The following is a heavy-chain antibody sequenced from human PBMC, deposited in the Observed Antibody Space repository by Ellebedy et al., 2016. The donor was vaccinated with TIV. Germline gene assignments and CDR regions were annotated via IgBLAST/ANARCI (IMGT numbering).Heavy chain of an antibody. V-gene: IGHV3-11*01. CDR1: GFTFSDSY. J-gene: IGHJ4*02. D-gene: IGHD5-12*01. CDR2: ISSSGSSI. CDR3: AKFGVQRGGYSGYDVDY. Sequence: GESLKISCAASGFTFSDSYMSWIRQAPGRGLEWVSSISSSGSSIYYADSVKGRFTISRDNAKNSVYLQVSSLRAEDTAVYYCAKFGVQRGGYSGYDVDYWGQGTLVTVSS.